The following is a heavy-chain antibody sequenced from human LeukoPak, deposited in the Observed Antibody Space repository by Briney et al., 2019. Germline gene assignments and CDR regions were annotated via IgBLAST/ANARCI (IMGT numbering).Heavy chain of an antibody. D-gene: IGHD3-22*01. CDR3: ASLTMIVVP. Sequence: SETLSLTCAVYGGSFSGYYWSWIRQPPGKGLEWIGEISHSGSTNYNPSLKSRVTISVDTSKNQFSLKLRSVTAADTAVYYCASLTMIVVPWGQGTLVTVSS. J-gene: IGHJ4*02. CDR1: GGSFSGYY. V-gene: IGHV4-34*01. CDR2: ISHSGST.